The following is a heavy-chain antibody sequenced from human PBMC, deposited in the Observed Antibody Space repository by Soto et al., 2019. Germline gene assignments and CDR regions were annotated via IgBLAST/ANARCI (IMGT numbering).Heavy chain of an antibody. J-gene: IGHJ4*02. CDR2: ITHSGSII. CDR1: GFSFSDYY. V-gene: IGHV3-11*01. Sequence: QVQLVESGGGLVKPGGSLRLSCAASGFSFSDYYMSWIRQAPGKGLEYVSYITHSGSIIHYADSVKGRFTISRDNTKNSLYLQMNSLRVEDTAVYYCARLAVAGTHYFDNWGQGTLVTVSS. CDR3: ARLAVAGTHYFDN. D-gene: IGHD6-19*01.